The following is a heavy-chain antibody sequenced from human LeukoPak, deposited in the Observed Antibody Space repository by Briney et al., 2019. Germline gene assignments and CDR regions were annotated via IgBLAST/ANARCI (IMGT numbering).Heavy chain of an antibody. CDR1: GYTFTGYY. V-gene: IGHV1-2*02. CDR3: ARVPVQLERRPGFDP. D-gene: IGHD1-1*01. CDR2: INPNSGGT. J-gene: IGHJ5*02. Sequence: ASVKVSCKASGYTFTGYYMHWVRQAPGQGVEWMGWINPNSGGTNYAQKFQGRGTMTRDTSISTAYMEQSRLRSDDTAVYYCARVPVQLERRPGFDPWGQGTLVTVSS.